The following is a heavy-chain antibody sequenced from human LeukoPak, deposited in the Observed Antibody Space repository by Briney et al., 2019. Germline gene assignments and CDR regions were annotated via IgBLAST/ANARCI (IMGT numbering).Heavy chain of an antibody. Sequence: GGSMRLSCAASGLTFSSYSMNWVRQAPGKGLEWVSSISSSSSYIYYADSVKGRFTISRDNAKNSLYLQMNSLRAGETAVYYCARAWGDWFDPWGQGTLVTVSS. CDR2: ISSSSSYI. CDR1: GLTFSSYS. J-gene: IGHJ5*02. V-gene: IGHV3-21*01. CDR3: ARAWGDWFDP. D-gene: IGHD3-16*01.